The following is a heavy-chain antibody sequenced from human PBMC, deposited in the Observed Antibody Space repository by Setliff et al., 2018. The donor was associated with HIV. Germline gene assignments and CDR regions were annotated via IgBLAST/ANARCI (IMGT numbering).Heavy chain of an antibody. CDR2: THASGTT. Sequence: SETLSLTCTVSGGSISGDFWTWIRQPAGEGLEWIGRTHASGTTQCEPSLKNRCSMSIDTSKNQFSLKLSSVTAADTAVYYCARAGGHRLTDNQSKYRDTPHWGQGTLVTVSS. V-gene: IGHV4-4*07. D-gene: IGHD3-16*02. CDR3: ARAGGHRLTDNQSKYRDTPH. CDR1: GGSISGDF. J-gene: IGHJ4*02.